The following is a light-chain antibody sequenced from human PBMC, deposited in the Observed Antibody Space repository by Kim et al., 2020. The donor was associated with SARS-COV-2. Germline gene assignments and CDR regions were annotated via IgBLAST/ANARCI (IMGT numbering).Light chain of an antibody. CDR3: QQYDNWPPIT. CDR1: QSVRTK. V-gene: IGKV3D-15*01. CDR2: GAS. Sequence: SPGERATLSCMASQSVRTKLAWYQQKPGQAPRLLIYGASTRATGIPARFSGSGSGTDFTLTISSLQSEDFAVYFCQQYDNWPPITFGQGTRLEIK. J-gene: IGKJ5*01.